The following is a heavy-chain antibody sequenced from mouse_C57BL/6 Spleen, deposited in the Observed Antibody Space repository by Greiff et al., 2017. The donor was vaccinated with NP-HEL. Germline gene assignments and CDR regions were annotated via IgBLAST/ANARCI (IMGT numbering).Heavy chain of an antibody. CDR1: GYTFTSYG. V-gene: IGHV1-81*01. CDR2: IYPRSGNT. J-gene: IGHJ4*01. Sequence: QVQLKQSGAELARPGASVKLSCKASGYTFTSYGISWVKQRTGQGLEWIGEIYPRSGNTYYNEKFKGKAILTADKSSSTAYMELRSLTSEDSAVYFCARERGTEDAMDYWGQGTSVTVSS. D-gene: IGHD3-3*01. CDR3: ARERGTEDAMDY.